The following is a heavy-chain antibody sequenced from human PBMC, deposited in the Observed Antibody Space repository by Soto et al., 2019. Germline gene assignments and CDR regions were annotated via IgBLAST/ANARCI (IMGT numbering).Heavy chain of an antibody. CDR1: GYTFTGYY. D-gene: IGHD5-12*01. Sequence: QVQLVQSGAEVKKPGALVKVSCKASGYTFTGYYIHWVRQAPGQGLEWMGWINPNNGDTNCAQKFQGRVTMTRDTSTSTAFMELSSLTFDDTAVYYCARHSGYDYVFDYWGQGTLVTVSS. J-gene: IGHJ4*02. CDR3: ARHSGYDYVFDY. V-gene: IGHV1-2*02. CDR2: INPNNGDT.